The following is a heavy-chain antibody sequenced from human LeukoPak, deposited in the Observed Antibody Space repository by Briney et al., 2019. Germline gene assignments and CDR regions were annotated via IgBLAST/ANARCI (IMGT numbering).Heavy chain of an antibody. CDR2: IQNDGSNK. V-gene: IGHV3-30*02. CDR3: ARGVYYYDSSGYSEFDY. Sequence: GGSLRLSCAASGFTFSTYGMHWVRQAPGKGLEWVAFIQNDGSNKYYADSVKGRFTISRDNSKNTLYLQMNSLRAEDTAVYYCARGVYYYDSSGYSEFDYWGQGTLVTVSS. D-gene: IGHD3-22*01. CDR1: GFTFSTYG. J-gene: IGHJ4*02.